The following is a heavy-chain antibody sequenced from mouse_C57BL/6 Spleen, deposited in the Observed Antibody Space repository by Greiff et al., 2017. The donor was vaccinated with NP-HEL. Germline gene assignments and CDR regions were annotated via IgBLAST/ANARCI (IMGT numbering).Heavy chain of an antibody. D-gene: IGHD4-1*02. V-gene: IGHV5-9-1*02. J-gene: IGHJ3*01. CDR1: GFTFSSYA. CDR3: TRAQLGPAWFAY. CDR2: ISSGGDYI. Sequence: EVMLVESGEGLVKPGGSLKLSCAASGFTFSSYAMSWVRQTPEKRLEWVAYISSGGDYIYYADTVKGRFTISRDNARNTLYLQMSSLKSEDTAMYYCTRAQLGPAWFAYWGQGTLVTVSA.